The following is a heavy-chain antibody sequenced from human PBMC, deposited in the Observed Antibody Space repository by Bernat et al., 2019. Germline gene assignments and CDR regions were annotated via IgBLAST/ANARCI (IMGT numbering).Heavy chain of an antibody. D-gene: IGHD1-26*01. V-gene: IGHV3-33*01. CDR3: ARDTTWDRNGLEY. Sequence: QVQLVESGGGVVQPGRSLRLSCAASGFSFSSYGMHWVRQAPGKGLEWVALIWFDGSNKYYGDSVKGRFTISRDNSKNMLYLQMNSLRAEDTAVYYCARDTTWDRNGLEYWGQGTLVTVSS. CDR1: GFSFSSYG. CDR2: IWFDGSNK. J-gene: IGHJ4*02.